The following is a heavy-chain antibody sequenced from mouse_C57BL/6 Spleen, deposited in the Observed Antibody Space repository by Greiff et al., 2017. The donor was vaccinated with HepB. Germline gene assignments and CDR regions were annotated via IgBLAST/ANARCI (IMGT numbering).Heavy chain of an antibody. CDR3: ARWAWRSDCDY. CDR1: GYAFSSSW. J-gene: IGHJ2*01. Sequence: QVQLKESGPELVQPGASVKISCKASGYAFSSSWMNWVKQRPGKGLEWIGRIYPGDGDTNYNGKFKGKATLTADKSSSTAYMQLSSLPSEDSAVAFGARWAWRSDCDYWGQGTTLTVAS. CDR2: IYPGDGDT. V-gene: IGHV1-82*01.